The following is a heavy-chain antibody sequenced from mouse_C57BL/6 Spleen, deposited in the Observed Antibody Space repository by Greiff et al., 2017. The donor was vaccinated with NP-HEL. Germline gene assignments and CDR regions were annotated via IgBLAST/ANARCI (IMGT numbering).Heavy chain of an antibody. CDR1: GYSITSDY. CDR3: ARLSYDGYHWYFDV. D-gene: IGHD2-3*01. J-gene: IGHJ1*03. CDR2: ISYSGST. Sequence: DVKLVESGPGLAKPSQTLSLTCSVTGYSITSDYWNWIRKFPGNKLEYMGYISYSGSTYYNPSLKSRISITRDTSKNQYYLQLNSVTTEDTATYYCARLSYDGYHWYFDVWGTGTTVTVSS. V-gene: IGHV3-8*01.